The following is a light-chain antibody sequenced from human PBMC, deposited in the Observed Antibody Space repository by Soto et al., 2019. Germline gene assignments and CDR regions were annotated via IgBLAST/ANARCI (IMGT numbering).Light chain of an antibody. V-gene: IGKV1-5*03. CDR3: QQYSSFPPYT. Sequence: DIQMTQSPSTLSTSVGERVTITCRASQSISTWLAWYQQKPGKAPSLLIYKASLLEEGVPSRFIGSGSGTEFSLTSSSLQADDFATSFCQQYSSFPPYTFGQGTNLEI. J-gene: IGKJ2*01. CDR1: QSISTW. CDR2: KAS.